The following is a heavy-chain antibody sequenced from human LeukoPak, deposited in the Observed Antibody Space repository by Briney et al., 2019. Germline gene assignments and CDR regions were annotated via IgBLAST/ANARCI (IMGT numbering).Heavy chain of an antibody. Sequence: SETLSLTCAVYGGSFSGDYWSWIRQPPGMGLEWIGEINHSGSTNYNPSLKSRVTISVDTSKNQFSLKLSSVTAADTAVYYCARSYAHDYWGQGTLVTVSS. J-gene: IGHJ4*02. D-gene: IGHD2-2*01. CDR2: INHSGST. CDR1: GGSFSGDY. V-gene: IGHV4-34*01. CDR3: ARSYAHDY.